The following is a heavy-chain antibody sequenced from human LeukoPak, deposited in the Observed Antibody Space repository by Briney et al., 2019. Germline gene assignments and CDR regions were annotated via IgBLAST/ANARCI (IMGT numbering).Heavy chain of an antibody. J-gene: IGHJ6*02. CDR2: IIPIFGTA. D-gene: IGHD2-2*01. V-gene: IGHV1-69*13. Sequence: ASVKVSCKAPGGTFSSYAISWVRQAPGQGLEWMGGIIPIFGTANYAQKFQGRVTITADESTSTAYMELSSLRSEDTAVYYCARSGVPAATNYYGMDVWGQGTTVTGSS. CDR1: GGTFSSYA. CDR3: ARSGVPAATNYYGMDV.